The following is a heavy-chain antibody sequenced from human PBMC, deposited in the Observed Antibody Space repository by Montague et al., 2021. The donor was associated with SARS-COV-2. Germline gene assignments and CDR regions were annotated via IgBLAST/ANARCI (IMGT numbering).Heavy chain of an antibody. D-gene: IGHD1-26*01. CDR1: GGSITTTSYY. V-gene: IGHV4-39*06. CDR2: IYYSGTT. CDR3: ARDVRFSNYEVRFDP. Sequence: SETLSLTCTVSGGSITTTSYYWGWIRQPPGKGLEWIGSIYYSGTTDYNPSLQSRVTISVDTSKNQFPLRLSFVSAADTAMYYCARDVRFSNYEVRFDPWGQGTLLTVSS. J-gene: IGHJ5*02.